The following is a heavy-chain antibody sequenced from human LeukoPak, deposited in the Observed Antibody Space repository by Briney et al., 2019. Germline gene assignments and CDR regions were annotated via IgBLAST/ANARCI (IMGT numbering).Heavy chain of an antibody. CDR2: ISAYNGNT. Sequence: ASVKVSCKASGYTFTSYGISWVRQAPGQGLEWMGWISAYNGNTNYAQKLQGRVTMTTDTSTSTAYMELRSRRSDDTAVYYCARDSGPIVVVPANKGGRWFDPWGQGTLVTVSS. J-gene: IGHJ5*02. V-gene: IGHV1-18*01. CDR1: GYTFTSYG. D-gene: IGHD2-2*01. CDR3: ARDSGPIVVVPANKGGRWFDP.